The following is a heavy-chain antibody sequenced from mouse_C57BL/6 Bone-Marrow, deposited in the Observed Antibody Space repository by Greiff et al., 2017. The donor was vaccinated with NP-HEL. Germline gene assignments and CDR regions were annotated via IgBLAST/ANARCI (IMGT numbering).Heavy chain of an antibody. CDR1: GYTFTSYW. CDR2: IDPSDSYT. J-gene: IGHJ1*03. Sequence: QVQLQQPGAELVKPGASVKLSCKASGYTFTSYWMQWVKQRPGQGLEWIGEIDPSDSYTNYNQKFKGKATLTVDTSSSTAYMQLSSLTSEDSAVYYCARRTVYGSSLWYFDVWGTGTTVTVSS. V-gene: IGHV1-50*01. D-gene: IGHD1-1*01. CDR3: ARRTVYGSSLWYFDV.